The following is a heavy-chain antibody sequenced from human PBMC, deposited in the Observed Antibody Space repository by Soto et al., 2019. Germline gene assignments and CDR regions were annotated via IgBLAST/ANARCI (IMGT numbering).Heavy chain of an antibody. CDR2: ISGSGGST. D-gene: IGHD3-22*01. CDR1: GFTFSSYA. V-gene: IGHV3-23*01. CDR3: ARAVYDSSGYDWFDP. Sequence: LSCAASGFTFSSYAMSWVRQAPGKGLEWVSAISGSGGSTYYADSVKGRFTISRDNSKNTLYLQMNSLRAEDTAAYYCARAVYDSSGYDWFDPWGQGTLVTVSS. J-gene: IGHJ5*02.